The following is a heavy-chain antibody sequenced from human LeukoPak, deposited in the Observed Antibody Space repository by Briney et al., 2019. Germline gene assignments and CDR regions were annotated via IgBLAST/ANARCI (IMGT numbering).Heavy chain of an antibody. J-gene: IGHJ3*02. CDR1: GGSISSYY. D-gene: IGHD6-19*01. CDR2: IYYSGST. Sequence: SETLSLTCPVSGGSISSYYWSWIRQPPGKGLEWIGYIYYSGSTNYNPSLKSRVTISVDTSKNQFSLKPSSVTAADTAVYYCARTYSSGWYSKLPSTFDIWGQGTMVTVSS. CDR3: ARTYSSGWYSKLPSTFDI. V-gene: IGHV4-59*08.